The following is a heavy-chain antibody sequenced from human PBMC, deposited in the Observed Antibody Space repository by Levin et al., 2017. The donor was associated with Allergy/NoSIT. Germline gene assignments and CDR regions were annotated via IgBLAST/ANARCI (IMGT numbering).Heavy chain of an antibody. CDR1: GFTVSSNY. Sequence: GESLKISCAASGFTVSSNYMSWVRQAPGKGLEWVSIIYSGGSTYYADSVKGRFTISRDNSKNTLYLQMNSLRAEDTAVYYCARDQGSSVTYYHYYGMDVWGQGTTVTVSS. D-gene: IGHD2-2*01. CDR2: IYSGGST. J-gene: IGHJ6*02. CDR3: ARDQGSSVTYYHYYGMDV. V-gene: IGHV3-66*01.